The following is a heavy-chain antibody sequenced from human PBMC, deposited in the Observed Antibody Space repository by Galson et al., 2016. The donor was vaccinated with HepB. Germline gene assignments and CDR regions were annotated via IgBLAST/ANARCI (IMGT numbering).Heavy chain of an antibody. Sequence: SLRLSCAASGFTFSSHAMNWVRQAPGKGLEWVSYISSSSSYIYYADAVKGRFIISRDNAKKSLYLQMNSLRAEDTAVYYCARDADIVKVPAAIRADYWGQGTLVTVSS. D-gene: IGHD2-2*02. V-gene: IGHV3-21*01. CDR1: GFTFSSHA. J-gene: IGHJ4*02. CDR3: ARDADIVKVPAAIRADY. CDR2: ISSSSSYI.